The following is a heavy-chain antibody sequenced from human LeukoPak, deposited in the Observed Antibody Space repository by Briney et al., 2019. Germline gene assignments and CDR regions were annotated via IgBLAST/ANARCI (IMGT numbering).Heavy chain of an antibody. CDR1: GGSFSGYY. CDR2: INHSGST. J-gene: IGHJ4*02. Sequence: PSETLSLTCAVYGGSFSGYYWSWIRQPPGKGVEWIGEINHSGSTNYNPSLKSRVTISVDTSKNQFSLKLSSVTAADTAVYYCARGVWNHDRVLFDYWGQGTLVTVSS. D-gene: IGHD1-14*01. V-gene: IGHV4-34*01. CDR3: ARGVWNHDRVLFDY.